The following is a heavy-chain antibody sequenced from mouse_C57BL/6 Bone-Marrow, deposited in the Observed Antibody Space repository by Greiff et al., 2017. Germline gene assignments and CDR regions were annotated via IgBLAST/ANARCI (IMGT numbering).Heavy chain of an antibody. D-gene: IGHD1-1*01. CDR2: IYPGDGDT. CDR3: AREDYYGSSPYYFDY. V-gene: IGHV1-80*01. J-gene: IGHJ2*01. CDR1: GYAFSSYW. Sequence: VQLQQSGAELVKPGASVKISCKASGYAFSSYWMNWVKQRPGKGLEWIGQIYPGDGDTNYNGKFKGKATLTADNSSSTAYMQLSSLTSEDSAVYFCAREDYYGSSPYYFDYWGQGTTLTVSS.